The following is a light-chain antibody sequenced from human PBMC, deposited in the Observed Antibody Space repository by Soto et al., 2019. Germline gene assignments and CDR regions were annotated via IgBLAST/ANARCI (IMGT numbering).Light chain of an antibody. Sequence: ILMTQSPATLSVSPGGRATLSCRASEDVSSKLAWYQQKPGLPPRLVIYDASTTATGIPGRFSGSGSGKDLTLTNSGLQSEDFAIYYCLQYDTWPPGTFGQGLKVEI. J-gene: IGKJ1*01. CDR3: LQYDTWPPGT. CDR2: DAS. V-gene: IGKV3-15*01. CDR1: EDVSSK.